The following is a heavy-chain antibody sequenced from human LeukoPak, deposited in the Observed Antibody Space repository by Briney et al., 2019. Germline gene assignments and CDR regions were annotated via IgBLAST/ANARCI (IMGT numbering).Heavy chain of an antibody. CDR1: GFTFSSFS. Sequence: LRLSCAASGFTFSSFSMNWIRQHPGKGLEWIGYIYSSGSTYYNPSLKSRVTISADTSKNQFSLKLSSVTAADTAVYYCARDLDYNYFDYWGQGTLVTVSS. D-gene: IGHD4-11*01. CDR3: ARDLDYNYFDY. CDR2: IYSSGST. V-gene: IGHV4-31*02. J-gene: IGHJ4*02.